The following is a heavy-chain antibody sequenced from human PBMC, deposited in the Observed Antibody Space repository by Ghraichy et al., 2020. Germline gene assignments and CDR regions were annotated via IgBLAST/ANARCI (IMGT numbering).Heavy chain of an antibody. D-gene: IGHD1/OR15-1a*01. CDR2: TYFRDKWFV. V-gene: IGHV6-1*01. CDR3: ARDSPETGTFDY. J-gene: IGHJ4*02. Sequence: SETLSLTCSISGDSLPGDSVASNLIWQSPSRSLEWLGRTYFRDKWFVDYSMSVKSRISISPVPSKNQFSLHLDSVTHDDTALYFCARDSPETGTFDYWGQGTLVTVSS. CDR1: GDSLPGDSVA.